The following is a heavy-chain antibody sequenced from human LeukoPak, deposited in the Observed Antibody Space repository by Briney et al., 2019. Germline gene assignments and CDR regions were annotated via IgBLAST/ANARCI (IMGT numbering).Heavy chain of an antibody. CDR1: GYTFTGYY. J-gene: IGHJ4*02. Sequence: ASVKVSCKASGYTFTGYYMHWARQAPGQGLEWMGRINPNSGGTNYAQKFQGRVTITRDTSISTAYMELSRLRSDDTAVYYCARSDQWVDREMATITTPADYWGQGTPVTVSS. V-gene: IGHV1-2*06. D-gene: IGHD5-24*01. CDR2: INPNSGGT. CDR3: ARSDQWVDREMATITTPADY.